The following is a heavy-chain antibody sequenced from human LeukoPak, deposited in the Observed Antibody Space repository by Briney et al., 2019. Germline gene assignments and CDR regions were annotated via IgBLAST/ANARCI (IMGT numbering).Heavy chain of an antibody. CDR1: GSSLSNYA. Sequence: QPGGSLRLSCVVSGSSLSNYAMTWVRQAPGKGLEWVSYINERGTNTAYADSVKGRFTISRDTSLNTLYLQMNNLRAEDTAVYFCAKRGVVIRGLLVIGYHQEAYHYDFWGQGVMVTVSS. V-gene: IGHV3-23*01. J-gene: IGHJ4*02. CDR2: INERGTNT. D-gene: IGHD3-10*01. CDR3: AKRGVVIRGLLVIGYHQEAYHYDF.